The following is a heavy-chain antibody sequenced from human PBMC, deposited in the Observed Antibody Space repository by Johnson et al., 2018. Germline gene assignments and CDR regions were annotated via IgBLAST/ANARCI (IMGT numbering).Heavy chain of an antibody. J-gene: IGHJ1*01. CDR1: GFTFSNYG. D-gene: IGHD3-10*01. V-gene: IGHV3-30*18. CDR3: AKDRSGGGDGPSEYFQH. Sequence: QVQLQESGGGVVQPGRSLRLSCAASGFTFSNYGMHWVRRAPGKGLEWVAVIVYDGSDKYYADSVKGRFTISRDNSKNTLYLQMNSLRPGDTAVYYCAKDRSGGGDGPSEYFQHWGQGTLVTVSA. CDR2: IVYDGSDK.